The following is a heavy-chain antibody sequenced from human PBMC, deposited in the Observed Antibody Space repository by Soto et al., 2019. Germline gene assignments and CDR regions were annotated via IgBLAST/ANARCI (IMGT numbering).Heavy chain of an antibody. J-gene: IGHJ6*02. Sequence: EVQLLDSGGGLVQPGGALRLSCSASGFIFSSSAMNWVRQAPGKGLEWVSAISGSGGSIYYADSVKSRFTISRDNSKTTLYLQMDSLRAEDTAVYYCAKGGGDSLRYGMDVWGQGTTVTVSS. CDR2: ISGSGGSI. V-gene: IGHV3-23*01. CDR1: GFIFSSSA. CDR3: AKGGGDSLRYGMDV. D-gene: IGHD2-21*02.